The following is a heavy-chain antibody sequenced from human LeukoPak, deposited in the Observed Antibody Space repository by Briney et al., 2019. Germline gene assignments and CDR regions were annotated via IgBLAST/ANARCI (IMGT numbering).Heavy chain of an antibody. D-gene: IGHD6-13*01. CDR3: ARDRARRQQLVTLGY. CDR2: INPNSGGT. V-gene: IGHV1-2*02. Sequence: ASVKVSCKASGYTFTGYYMHWVRQAPGQGLEWMGWINPNSGGTNYAQKFQGRVTMTRDTSTSTAYMELSRLRSDDTAVYYCARDRARRQQLVTLGYWGQGTLVTVSS. CDR1: GYTFTGYY. J-gene: IGHJ4*02.